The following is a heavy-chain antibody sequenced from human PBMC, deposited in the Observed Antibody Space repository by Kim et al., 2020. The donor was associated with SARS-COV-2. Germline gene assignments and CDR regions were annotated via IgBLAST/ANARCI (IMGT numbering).Heavy chain of an antibody. D-gene: IGHD3-10*01. CDR2: ISCDGTDT. CDR3: AGDHGSVLRGFHWF. CDR1: GITFGNHA. J-gene: IGHJ5*01. Sequence: GGSLRLSCAASGITFGNHAMPWVRQAPGKGLEWVASISCDGTDTHYADSVRGRSTISRDNSKNTVYLQLSNLRAEDTAAYYCAGDHGSVLRGFHWF. V-gene: IGHV3-23*01.